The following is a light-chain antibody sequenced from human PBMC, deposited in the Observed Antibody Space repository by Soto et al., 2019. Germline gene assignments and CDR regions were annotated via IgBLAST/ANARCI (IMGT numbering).Light chain of an antibody. CDR2: DVS. CDR3: SSYTSSSTLVV. Sequence: QSALTQPASVSGSPGQSITISCTGTSSDVGVYNYVSWYQQHPGKAPKLMIYDVSNRPSGVSNRFSGSKSGNTAYLTISGLQAEDEADYYCSSYTSSSTLVVFGGGTQLTVL. CDR1: SSDVGVYNY. V-gene: IGLV2-14*01. J-gene: IGLJ2*01.